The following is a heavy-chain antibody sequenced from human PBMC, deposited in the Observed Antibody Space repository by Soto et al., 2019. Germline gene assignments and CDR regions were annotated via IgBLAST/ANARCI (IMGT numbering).Heavy chain of an antibody. V-gene: IGHV3-30*18. J-gene: IGHJ4*02. CDR2: ISYDGSNK. Sequence: GGSLRLSCAASGFTFSSYGMHWVRQAPGKGLEWVAVISYDGSNKYYADSVKGRFTISRDNSKNTLYLQMNSLRAEDTAVYYCAKDRARVTMVRGVQPYYFDYWGQGTLVTVSS. D-gene: IGHD3-10*01. CDR1: GFTFSSYG. CDR3: AKDRARVTMVRGVQPYYFDY.